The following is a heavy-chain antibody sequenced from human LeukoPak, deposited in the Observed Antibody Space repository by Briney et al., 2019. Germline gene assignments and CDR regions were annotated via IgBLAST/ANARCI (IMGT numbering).Heavy chain of an antibody. V-gene: IGHV3-23*01. J-gene: IGHJ4*02. CDR2: IRGNGDT. CDR1: GLSFSSFA. D-gene: IGHD3-16*01. CDR3: ARSSWVSSTDAVR. Sequence: GGSLRLSCAASGLSFSSFAMSWVRQGPARGLEWVSSIRGNGDTFYADSVKGRFTLSSDSSTNTVYFQLNNLRVEDTAIYYCARSSWVSSTDAVRWGQGTLVTVSS.